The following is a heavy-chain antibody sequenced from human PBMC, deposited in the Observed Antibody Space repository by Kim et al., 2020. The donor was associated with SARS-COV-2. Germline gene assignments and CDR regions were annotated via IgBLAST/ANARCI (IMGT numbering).Heavy chain of an antibody. V-gene: IGHV3-11*05. CDR3: ARELHDYGDPTFDY. J-gene: IGHJ4*02. Sequence: ADSVKGRFTISRDNAKNSLYLQMNSLRAEDTAVYYCARELHDYGDPTFDYWGQGTLVTVSS. D-gene: IGHD4-17*01.